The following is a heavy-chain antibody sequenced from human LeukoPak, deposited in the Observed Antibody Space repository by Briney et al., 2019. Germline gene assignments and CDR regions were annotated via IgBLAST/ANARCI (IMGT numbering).Heavy chain of an antibody. CDR1: GGSFSGYY. J-gene: IGHJ6*02. V-gene: IGHV4-34*01. CDR3: ARVGYCSGGSCLIYGMDV. CDR2: INHSGST. D-gene: IGHD2-15*01. Sequence: SETLSLTCAVYGGSFSGYYWSWIRQPPGKGLEWIGEINHSGSTNYNPSLKSRVTISVDTSENQFSLKLSSVTAADTAVYYCARVGYCSGGSCLIYGMDVWGQGTTVTVSS.